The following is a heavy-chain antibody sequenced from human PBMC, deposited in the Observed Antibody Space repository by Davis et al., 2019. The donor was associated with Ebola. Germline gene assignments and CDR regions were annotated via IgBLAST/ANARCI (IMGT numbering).Heavy chain of an antibody. CDR3: ARRTGYDFSFDY. Sequence: GESLKISCAASGFTFSSHAMNWVRQAPGKGLEWVSGTSGSGGSTFYADSVKGRFTISRDNSKNTLFLQMSSLRAEDTAVYYCARRTGYDFSFDYWGQGTLVTVSS. CDR1: GFTFSSHA. J-gene: IGHJ4*02. CDR2: TSGSGGST. V-gene: IGHV3-23*01. D-gene: IGHD3-3*01.